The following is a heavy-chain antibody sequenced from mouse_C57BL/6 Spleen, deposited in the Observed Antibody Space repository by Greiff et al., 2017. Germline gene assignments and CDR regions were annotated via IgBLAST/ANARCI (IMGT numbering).Heavy chain of an antibody. CDR1: GYAFSSSW. CDR2: IYPGDGDT. J-gene: IGHJ4*01. CDR3: ASTGDYYAMDY. Sequence: QVQLKESGPELVKPGASVKISCKASGYAFSSSWMNWVKQRPGKGLEWIGRIYPGDGDTNYNGKFKGKATLTADKSSSTAYMQLSSLTSEDSAVYCCASTGDYYAMDYWGQGTSVTVSS. D-gene: IGHD4-1*02. V-gene: IGHV1-82*01.